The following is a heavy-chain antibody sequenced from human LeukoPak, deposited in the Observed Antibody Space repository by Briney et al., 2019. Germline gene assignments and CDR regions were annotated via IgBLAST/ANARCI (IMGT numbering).Heavy chain of an antibody. Sequence: PGGSLRLSCAAAGFTFSSYAMSWVRQAPGKGLEWLSTFSGSGGSTYYTDSVKGRFTISRDHSKSTLYLQMNSLRAEDTAVYYCAKDIKTSRTTSASRGADTFDIWGQGTMVTVSS. CDR2: FSGSGGST. J-gene: IGHJ3*02. CDR3: AKDIKTSRTTSASRGADTFDI. D-gene: IGHD2-2*01. CDR1: GFTFSSYA. V-gene: IGHV3-23*01.